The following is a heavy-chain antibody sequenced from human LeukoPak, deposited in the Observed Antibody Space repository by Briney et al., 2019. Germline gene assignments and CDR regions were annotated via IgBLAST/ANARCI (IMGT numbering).Heavy chain of an antibody. D-gene: IGHD4-23*01. V-gene: IGHV1-18*01. CDR3: ARDITVELPGGYFDY. J-gene: IGHJ4*02. CDR1: GYTFTSYG. CDR2: ISAYNGNT. Sequence: ASVKVSCKASGYTFTSYGISWVRQAPGQGLEWMGWISAYNGNTNYAQKLQGRVTMTTDTSTSTAYMELSSLRSEDTAVYYCARDITVELPGGYFDYWGQGTLVTVSS.